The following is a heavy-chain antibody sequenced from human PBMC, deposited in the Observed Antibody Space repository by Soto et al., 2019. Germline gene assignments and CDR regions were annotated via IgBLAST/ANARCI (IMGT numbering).Heavy chain of an antibody. CDR3: ARRILLWSVRDAFEI. CDR2: IYPEDSDT. Sequence: EVQLVQSGAEVKKPGESLQISCKGFGYTYPSYWIGWVRQMPGKGLEWMGIIYPEDSDTRYSPSFQGQVTISADKSISTAYLQWSSLKASDTAMYYCARRILLWSVRDAFEIWGQGTMVTVSS. V-gene: IGHV5-51*03. J-gene: IGHJ3*02. CDR1: GYTYPSYW. D-gene: IGHD3-10*01.